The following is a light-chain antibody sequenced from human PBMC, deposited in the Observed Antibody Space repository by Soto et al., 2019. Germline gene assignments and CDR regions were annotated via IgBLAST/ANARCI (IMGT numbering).Light chain of an antibody. CDR1: SSDVGSYNL. J-gene: IGLJ1*01. CDR2: EGS. V-gene: IGLV2-23*01. CDR3: CSYAGSSTYV. Sequence: QSVLTQPASVSESPGQSITISCSGTSSDVGSYNLVSWYQQHPGKAPKLMIYEGSKRSSGVSDRLSGSKSGNRASLTISGLQAEDEADYYCCSYAGSSTYVFGTGTKVTV.